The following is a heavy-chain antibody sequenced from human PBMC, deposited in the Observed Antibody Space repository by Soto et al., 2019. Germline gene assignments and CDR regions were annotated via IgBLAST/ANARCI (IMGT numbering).Heavy chain of an antibody. CDR1: GFTFSNYA. D-gene: IGHD6-19*01. V-gene: IGHV3-23*01. CDR3: ANPVAEMAARLAHAMDV. CDR2: ISSSGGNT. J-gene: IGHJ6*02. Sequence: EVQLLESGGGLVQPGVSLRLSCAASGFTFSNYAMSWVRQAPGKGLEWVSSISSSGGNTYYADFVKGRFTISRDNSKSTLYLQMNSLRAEDTAVYYCANPVAEMAARLAHAMDVWVQGTTVTVSS.